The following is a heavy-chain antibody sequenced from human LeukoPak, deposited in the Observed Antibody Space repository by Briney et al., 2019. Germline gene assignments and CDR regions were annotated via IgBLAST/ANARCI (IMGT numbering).Heavy chain of an antibody. CDR1: GYTFTDYY. V-gene: IGHV1-69-2*01. Sequence: GATVKISCKASGYTFTDYYMHWVQQAPGKGLEWMGRVDPEDGETIYAEKFQGRVTITADTSTDTAYMELSSLRSEDTAVYYCATYYCSSTSCYRTLDYWGQGTLVTVSS. D-gene: IGHD2-2*01. CDR3: ATYYCSSTSCYRTLDY. CDR2: VDPEDGET. J-gene: IGHJ4*02.